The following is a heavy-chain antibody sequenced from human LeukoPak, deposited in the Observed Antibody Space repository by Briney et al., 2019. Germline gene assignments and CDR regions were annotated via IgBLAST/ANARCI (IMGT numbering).Heavy chain of an antibody. D-gene: IGHD4-17*01. Sequence: PGGSLRLSCAASGFTFSSYAMHWVRQAPGKGLEWVAVISYDGSNKYYADSVKGRFTISRDNSKNTLYLQMNSLRAEDTAVYYCARGESRGDLTHFDYWGQGTLVTVSS. CDR3: ARGESRGDLTHFDY. J-gene: IGHJ4*02. CDR1: GFTFSSYA. V-gene: IGHV3-30*04. CDR2: ISYDGSNK.